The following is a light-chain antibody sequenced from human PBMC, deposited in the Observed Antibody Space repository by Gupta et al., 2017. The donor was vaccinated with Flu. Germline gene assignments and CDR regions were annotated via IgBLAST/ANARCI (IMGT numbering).Light chain of an antibody. J-gene: IGLJ3*02. CDR3: DATETRGNHRV. Sequence: GQTARITGAGDALQKKGADWYRQKAGQAPFLIIYEDRKRHSGLPERFSGSSSGTMTTLTSSGAQEEDVADYYCDATETRGNHRVFGGGTNLTVL. CDR1: ALQKKG. V-gene: IGLV3-10*01. CDR2: EDR.